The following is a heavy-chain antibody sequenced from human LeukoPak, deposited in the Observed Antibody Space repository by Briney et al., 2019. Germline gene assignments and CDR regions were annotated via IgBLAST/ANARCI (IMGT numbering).Heavy chain of an antibody. J-gene: IGHJ4*02. D-gene: IGHD2-2*01. CDR1: GFTFSSYS. V-gene: IGHV3-21*01. CDR3: ARGGGYCSSTSCLYFDY. CDR2: ISSSSSYI. Sequence: GGSLRLSCAASGFTFSSYSMNWVRQAPGKGLEWVSSISSSSSYIYYADSVKGRFTISRDNAKNSLYLQMNSLRAEDTAVYYCARGGGYCSSTSCLYFDYWGQGTLVTVSS.